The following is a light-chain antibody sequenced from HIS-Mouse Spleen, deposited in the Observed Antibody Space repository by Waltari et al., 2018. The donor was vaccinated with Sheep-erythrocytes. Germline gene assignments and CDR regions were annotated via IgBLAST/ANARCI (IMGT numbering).Light chain of an antibody. Sequence: DIQMTQSPSSLSASVGDRVTITCRASQGISNYLAWYQQKPGKVPKRLIYAASTLQSGVPSRFSGSGSGTDFTLTISSLQPEDVATYYCQKYNSAPRRTFGQGTKVEIK. J-gene: IGKJ1*01. V-gene: IGKV1-27*01. CDR3: QKYNSAPRRT. CDR1: QGISNY. CDR2: AAS.